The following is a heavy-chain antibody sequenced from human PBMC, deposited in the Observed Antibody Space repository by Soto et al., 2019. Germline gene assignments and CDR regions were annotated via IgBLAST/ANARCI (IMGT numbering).Heavy chain of an antibody. CDR3: ARLGSYGTDY. Sequence: EVQVVESGGGLVQPGGSLRLSCAASGFSFINYEMIWVRQAPGKGLEWVSYISGSGTTIYYADSVKGRFAISRDNAKNSLYLQMDSLRAEDTAVYYCARLGSYGTDYWGQGTLVTVSS. CDR2: ISGSGTTI. V-gene: IGHV3-48*03. J-gene: IGHJ4*02. D-gene: IGHD1-26*01. CDR1: GFSFINYE.